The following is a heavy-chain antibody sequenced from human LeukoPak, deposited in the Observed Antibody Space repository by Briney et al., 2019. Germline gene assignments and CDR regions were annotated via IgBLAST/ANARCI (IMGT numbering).Heavy chain of an antibody. V-gene: IGHV3-11*01. CDR3: ARDPQPYDYGAYF. CDR1: GFTFSDYY. D-gene: IGHD4-17*01. J-gene: IGHJ4*02. Sequence: GGSLRLSCAASGFTFSDYYMSWIRQAPGKGLEWVSYISSSGSTIYYADSVKGRFTISRDNAKNSLYLQMNSLRAEDTAVYYLARDPQPYDYGAYFGGQGTLVTVSS. CDR2: ISSSGSTI.